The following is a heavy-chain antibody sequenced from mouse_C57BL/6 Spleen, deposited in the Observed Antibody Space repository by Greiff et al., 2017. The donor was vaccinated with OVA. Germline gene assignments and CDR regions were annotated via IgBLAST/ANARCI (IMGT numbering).Heavy chain of an antibody. CDR2: IDPETGGT. CDR1: GYTFTDYE. J-gene: IGHJ1*03. D-gene: IGHD1-1*01. Sequence: QVQLQQSGAELVRPGASVTLSCKASGYTFTDYEMHWVKQTPVHGLEWIGAIDPETGGTAYNQKFKGKAILTADKSSSTAYMELRSLTSEDSAVYYCTRGYYYGSHWYFDVWGTGTTVTVSS. V-gene: IGHV1-15*01. CDR3: TRGYYYGSHWYFDV.